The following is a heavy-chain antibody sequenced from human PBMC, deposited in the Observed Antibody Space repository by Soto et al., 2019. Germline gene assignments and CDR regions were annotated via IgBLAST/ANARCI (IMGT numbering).Heavy chain of an antibody. CDR2: INHSGST. D-gene: IGHD2-2*01. Sequence: SETLSLTCAVYGGSFSGYYWSWIRQPPGKELEWIGEINHSGSTNYNPSLKSRVTISVDTSKNQFSLKLSSVTAADTAVYYCARDNSVPAAPPRFFDYWGQGTLVTVSS. J-gene: IGHJ4*02. V-gene: IGHV4-34*01. CDR3: ARDNSVPAAPPRFFDY. CDR1: GGSFSGYY.